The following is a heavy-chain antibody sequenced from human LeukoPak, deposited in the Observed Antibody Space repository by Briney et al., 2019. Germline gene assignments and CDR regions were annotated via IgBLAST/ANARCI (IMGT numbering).Heavy chain of an antibody. J-gene: IGHJ6*03. V-gene: IGHV4-39*07. CDR2: IYHSGST. CDR1: GGSISSSSYY. Sequence: PSETLSLTCTVSGGSISSSSYYWGWIRQPPGKGLEWIGSIYHSGSTYYNPSLKSRVTILVDTSKNQFSLKLSSVTAADTAVYYCARGYGSGSYSIYYYYYMDVWGKGTTVTISS. D-gene: IGHD3-10*01. CDR3: ARGYGSGSYSIYYYYYMDV.